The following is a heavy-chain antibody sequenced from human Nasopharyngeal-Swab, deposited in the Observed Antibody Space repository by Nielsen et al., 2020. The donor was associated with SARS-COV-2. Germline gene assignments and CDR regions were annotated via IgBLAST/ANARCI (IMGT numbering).Heavy chain of an antibody. J-gene: IGHJ4*02. Sequence: WLRQPPGKGLEWVGRTRKRGNTYATEYAASVKGRFTISRVDSRNSLYLHMSGLTTEDTAVYYCSRWEGGAYFDYWGQGTLVTVSS. CDR2: TRKRGNTYAT. V-gene: IGHV3-72*01. CDR3: SRWEGGAYFDY. D-gene: IGHD1-26*01.